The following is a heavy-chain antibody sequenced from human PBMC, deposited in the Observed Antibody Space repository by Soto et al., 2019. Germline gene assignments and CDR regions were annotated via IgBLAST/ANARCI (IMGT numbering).Heavy chain of an antibody. CDR2: INVGDGHT. Sequence: ASVKVSCKASGYTFSNYAMHWVRQAPGQRLEWMGWINVGDGHTKYSQKFQGRVTITRDTSASTAYMELSSLRSDDTAVYYCAREPYGGNEYDYWGQGTLVTVSS. J-gene: IGHJ4*02. CDR3: AREPYGGNEYDY. V-gene: IGHV1-3*01. CDR1: GYTFSNYA. D-gene: IGHD4-17*01.